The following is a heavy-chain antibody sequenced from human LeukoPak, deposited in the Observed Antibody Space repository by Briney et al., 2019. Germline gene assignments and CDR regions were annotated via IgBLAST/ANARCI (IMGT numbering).Heavy chain of an antibody. Sequence: PSETLSLTCTVSGGSISSSSYYWGWIRQPPGKGLEWIGSIYYSGSTNYNPSLKSRATISVDTSKNQFSLKLSSVTAADTAVYYCAKRGSNTWSDFDYWGQGTLVTVSS. J-gene: IGHJ4*02. CDR2: IYYSGST. V-gene: IGHV4-39*07. D-gene: IGHD6-13*01. CDR3: AKRGSNTWSDFDY. CDR1: GGSISSSSYY.